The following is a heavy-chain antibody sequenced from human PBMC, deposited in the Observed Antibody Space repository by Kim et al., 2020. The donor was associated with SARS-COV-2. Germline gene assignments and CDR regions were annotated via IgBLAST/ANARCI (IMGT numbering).Heavy chain of an antibody. D-gene: IGHD4-17*01. Sequence: ASVKVSCKASGYTFTSYAMHWVRQAPGQRLEWMGWINAGNGNTKYSQKFQGRVTITRDTSTSTAYMELSSLRSEDTAVYYCATSGYGDYAGFDYWGQGTLVTVSS. CDR1: GYTFTSYA. CDR2: INAGNGNT. V-gene: IGHV1-3*01. J-gene: IGHJ4*02. CDR3: ATSGYGDYAGFDY.